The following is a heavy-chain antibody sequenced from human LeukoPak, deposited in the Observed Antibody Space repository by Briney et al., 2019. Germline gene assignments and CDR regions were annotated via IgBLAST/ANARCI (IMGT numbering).Heavy chain of an antibody. CDR1: GYNFATYW. V-gene: IGHV5-51*01. CDR2: IYPDDSDT. J-gene: IGHJ4*02. Sequence: GESLKISCKGYGYNFATYWIGWGRQMPGKGLEYMGVIYPDDSDTRYSPSFEGQVTISADKSITTTSPQWSSLQASDTAVYYCARLGGYPYAESFDSWGQGTLVTVSS. CDR3: ARLGGYPYAESFDS. D-gene: IGHD5-18*01.